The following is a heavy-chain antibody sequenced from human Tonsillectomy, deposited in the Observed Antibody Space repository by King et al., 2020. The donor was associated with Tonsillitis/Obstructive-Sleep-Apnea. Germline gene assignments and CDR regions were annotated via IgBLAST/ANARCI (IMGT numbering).Heavy chain of an antibody. CDR1: GFTFSSYA. CDR3: AKHSTLGYCSSTSCYARRRDDY. J-gene: IGHJ4*02. D-gene: IGHD2-2*01. V-gene: IGHV3-23*04. Sequence: QLVESGGGLVQPGGSLRLSCAASGFTFSSYAMSWVRQAPGKGLEWVSAISVSGGSTYYADSVKGRFTISRDNSKNTLYLQMNSLRAEDTAVYYCAKHSTLGYCSSTSCYARRRDDYWGQGTLVTVSS. CDR2: ISVSGGST.